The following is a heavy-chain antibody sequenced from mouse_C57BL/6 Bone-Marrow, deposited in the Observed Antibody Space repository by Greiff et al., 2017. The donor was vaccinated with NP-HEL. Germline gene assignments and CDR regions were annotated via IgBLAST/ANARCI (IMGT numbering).Heavy chain of an antibody. CDR2: ISYDGSN. CDR3: AREPLLTVYYFDY. CDR1: GYSITSGYY. Sequence: ESGPGLVKPSQSLSLTCSVTGYSITSGYYWNWIRQFPGNKLEWMGYISYDGSNNYNPSLKNRISITRDTSKNQFFLKLNSVTTEDTATYYCAREPLLTVYYFDYWGQGTTLTVSS. J-gene: IGHJ2*01. D-gene: IGHD2-10*01. V-gene: IGHV3-6*01.